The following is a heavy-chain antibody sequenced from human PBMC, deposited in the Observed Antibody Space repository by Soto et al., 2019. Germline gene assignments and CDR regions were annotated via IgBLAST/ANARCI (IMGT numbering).Heavy chain of an antibody. CDR2: INPSGGST. J-gene: IGHJ6*02. CDR3: AREGTMVRGVHYYYYGMDV. Sequence: QVQLVQSGAEVKKPGASVKVSCKASGYTFTSYYMHWVRQAPGQGLEWMGIINPSGGSTSYVQKFQGRVTMTRDTSTSTVYMELSSLRSEDTAVYYCAREGTMVRGVHYYYYGMDVWGQGTTVTVSS. D-gene: IGHD3-10*01. V-gene: IGHV1-46*03. CDR1: GYTFTSYY.